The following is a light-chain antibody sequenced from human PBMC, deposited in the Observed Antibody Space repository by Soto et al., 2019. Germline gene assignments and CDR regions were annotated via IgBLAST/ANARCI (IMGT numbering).Light chain of an antibody. CDR1: QSVLYPSNNKNY. V-gene: IGKV4-1*01. CDR2: WAS. CDR3: QQYYSTPPT. Sequence: DIVMTQSPDSLAVSLGERATINCKSSQSVLYPSNNKNYLAWYQQKAGQPPKVLIYWASTRESGVPDRFSGSGSGTDFTLTISSLQAEDVALYYCQQYYSTPPTFGQGTKVDIK. J-gene: IGKJ1*01.